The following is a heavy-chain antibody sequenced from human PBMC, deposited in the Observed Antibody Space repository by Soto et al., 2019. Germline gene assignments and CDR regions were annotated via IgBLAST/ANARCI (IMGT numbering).Heavy chain of an antibody. V-gene: IGHV3-30*18. J-gene: IGHJ6*02. D-gene: IGHD6-19*01. Sequence: QVQLVASGGGGVQPGRSLRLSCAASGFTFSSYGMHWVRPAPGKGLEWVAVISYDGSNKYYAESVKGRFTISRDNSKNTLYLQMNSLRAEDTAVYYCAKTGQQWCLEVCGRGTTVTVSS. CDR1: GFTFSSYG. CDR3: AKTGQQWCLEV. CDR2: ISYDGSNK.